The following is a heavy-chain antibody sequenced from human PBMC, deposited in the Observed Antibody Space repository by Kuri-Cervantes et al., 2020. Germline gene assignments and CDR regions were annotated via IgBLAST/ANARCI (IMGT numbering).Heavy chain of an antibody. J-gene: IGHJ6*02. CDR1: GGSISSYY. CDR2: IYTSGST. CDR3: ASQSGYYDILTGWVYYGMDV. D-gene: IGHD3-9*01. V-gene: IGHV4-4*07. Sequence: GSLRLSCTVSGGSISSYYWSWIRQPAGKGLEWIGRIYTSGSTSYNPSLKSRVTMSVDTSKNQFSLKLSSVTAADTAVYYCASQSGYYDILTGWVYYGMDVWGQGTTVTVSS.